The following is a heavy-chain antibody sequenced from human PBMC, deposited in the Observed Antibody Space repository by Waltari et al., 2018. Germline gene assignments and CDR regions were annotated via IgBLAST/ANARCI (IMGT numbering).Heavy chain of an antibody. CDR2: ISYDGSNK. Sequence: QVQLVESGGGVVQPGRSLRLSCAASGFTFSSYAMHWVRQAPGKGLEWVAVISYDGSNKYYADSVKGRFTNSRDNSKNTLYLQMNSLRAEDTAVYYCAREAGDYWGQGTLVTVSS. J-gene: IGHJ4*02. V-gene: IGHV3-30-3*01. CDR3: AREAGDY. CDR1: GFTFSSYA.